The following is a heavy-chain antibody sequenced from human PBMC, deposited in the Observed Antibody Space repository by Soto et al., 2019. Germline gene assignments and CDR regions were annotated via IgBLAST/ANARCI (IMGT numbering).Heavy chain of an antibody. D-gene: IGHD3-16*01. J-gene: IGHJ1*01. CDR1: GFMFSAYT. CDR3: ATPYYFNH. Sequence: GGSLRLSCAASGFMFSAYTMNWVRQAPGKGLEWLSSISDDSSYIDYADSLRGRFTVSRDNARNSFYLQIDSLGVEDTAVYYCATPYYFNHWGPGTLVTVSS. V-gene: IGHV3-21*06. CDR2: ISDDSSYI.